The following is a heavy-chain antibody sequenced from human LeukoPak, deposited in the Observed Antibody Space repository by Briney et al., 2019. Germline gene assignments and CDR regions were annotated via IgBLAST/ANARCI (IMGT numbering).Heavy chain of an antibody. CDR3: ARGRDGYSN. V-gene: IGHV4-61*02. J-gene: IGHJ4*02. Sequence: SETLSLTCTVSGDSISSGDYYWSWIRQPAGKGLEWIGRISSSGSTNYNPSLKSRVTISVDTSKNQFSLKLSSVTAADTAVYFCARGRDGYSNWGQGTQVTISS. D-gene: IGHD5-24*01. CDR2: ISSSGST. CDR1: GDSISSGDYY.